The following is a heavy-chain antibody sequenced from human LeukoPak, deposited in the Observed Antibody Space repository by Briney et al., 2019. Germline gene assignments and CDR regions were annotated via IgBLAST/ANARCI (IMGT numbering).Heavy chain of an antibody. CDR2: ISGSGCST. D-gene: IGHD2-2*01. CDR3: AKGVVVVPAAIDY. CDR1: GFTFSSYA. J-gene: IGHJ4*02. V-gene: IGHV3-23*01. Sequence: PGGSLRLSCAASGFTFSSYAMSWVRQAPGKGLEWVSAISGSGCSTYYADSVKGRLTISRDNSKNTLYLQMNSLRAEDTAVYYCAKGVVVVPAAIDYWGQGTLVTVSS.